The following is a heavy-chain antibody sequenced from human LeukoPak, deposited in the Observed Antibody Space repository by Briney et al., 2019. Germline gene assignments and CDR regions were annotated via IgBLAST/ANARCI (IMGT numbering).Heavy chain of an antibody. Sequence: GGSLRLSCVASGFTFSSYWMHWVRQAPGKGLVWISRINSDGTSKNYAASVKGRFTISRDNAKNTLYLQMNSLRAEDTAVYYCARGPPYSSGCPDYWGQGNLVTVSS. D-gene: IGHD6-19*01. CDR1: GFTFSSYW. CDR2: INSDGTSK. J-gene: IGHJ4*02. V-gene: IGHV3-74*01. CDR3: ARGPPYSSGCPDY.